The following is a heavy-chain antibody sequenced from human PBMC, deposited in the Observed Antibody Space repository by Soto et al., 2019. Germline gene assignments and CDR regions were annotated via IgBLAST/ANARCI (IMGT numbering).Heavy chain of an antibody. D-gene: IGHD6-19*01. V-gene: IGHV3-30*04. J-gene: IGHJ4*02. CDR3: ARDPSASAVAGYFDL. CDR1: GFSFSTDY. CDR2: ISYDGSNT. Sequence: GGSLGLSCAASGFSFSTDYMHWVRQAPGKGLEWVAIISYDGSNTYYADSVKGRFSISRDNSKNTLYLQVNSLSLRREDTAVYYCARDPSASAVAGYFDLWGQGTLVTVSS.